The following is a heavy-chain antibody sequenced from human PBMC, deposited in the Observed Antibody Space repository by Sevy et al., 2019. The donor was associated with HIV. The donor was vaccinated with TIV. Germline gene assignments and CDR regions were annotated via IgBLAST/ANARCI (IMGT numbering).Heavy chain of an antibody. D-gene: IGHD3-22*01. Sequence: GGSLRLSCAASGFTFSSYSMNWVRQAPGKGLEWVSYISSSSSTIYYEDSVKGRFTISRENAKNSLYLQMNSRRDEDTAVYYCATYYYDSSGYSIPFDYWGQGTLVTVSS. CDR2: ISSSSSTI. J-gene: IGHJ4*02. CDR3: ATYYYDSSGYSIPFDY. V-gene: IGHV3-48*02. CDR1: GFTFSSYS.